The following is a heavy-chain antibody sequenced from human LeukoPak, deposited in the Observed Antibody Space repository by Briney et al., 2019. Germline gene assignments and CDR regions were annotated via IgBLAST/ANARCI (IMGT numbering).Heavy chain of an antibody. J-gene: IGHJ3*02. D-gene: IGHD1-14*01. CDR1: GFTFNYAW. Sequence: GGSLRLSCAASGFTFNYAWMSWVRQAPGKGPEWVAHIKENGNEQYYADSVKGRFTISRDNAKKSLCLQMNSLRAEDTAVYYCARLPGTGAFDIWGQGTMVTVSS. CDR2: IKENGNEQ. CDR3: ARLPGTGAFDI. V-gene: IGHV3-7*03.